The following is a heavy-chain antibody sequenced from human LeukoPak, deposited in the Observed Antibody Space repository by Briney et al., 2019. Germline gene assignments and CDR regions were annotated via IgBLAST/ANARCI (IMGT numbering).Heavy chain of an antibody. CDR2: IYPGDSDT. J-gene: IGHJ6*03. CDR3: ARNMFPRQQIAAQYYYYYYMDV. D-gene: IGHD6-6*01. CDR1: GYSFTSYW. V-gene: IGHV5-51*01. Sequence: GESLKISCKGSGYSFTSYWIGWVRQMPGKGLEWMGIIYPGDSDTRYSPSFQGQVTISADKSISTAYLQWSSLKASNTAMYYCARNMFPRQQIAAQYYYYYYMDVWGKGTTVTVSS.